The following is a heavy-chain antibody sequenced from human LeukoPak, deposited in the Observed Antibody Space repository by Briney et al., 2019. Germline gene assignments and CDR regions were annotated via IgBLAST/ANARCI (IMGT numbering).Heavy chain of an antibody. D-gene: IGHD1-26*01. CDR1: GFTFSSYG. J-gene: IGHJ4*02. V-gene: IGHV3-33*01. Sequence: RRSLRLSCAASGFTFSSYGMQWVRQAPGKGLECVAVIWYDGSNKFYAHSVKGRFTISRDNSRNTLYLQMNRLRADDTAVYYCAREATTLDYWGQGTLVTVSS. CDR2: IWYDGSNK. CDR3: AREATTLDY.